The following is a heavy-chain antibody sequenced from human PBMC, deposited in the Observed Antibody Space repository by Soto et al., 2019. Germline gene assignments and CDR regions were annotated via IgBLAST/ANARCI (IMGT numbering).Heavy chain of an antibody. V-gene: IGHV3-11*03. CDR3: ATGQQVRMADI. CDR2: ISGDSRDT. J-gene: IGHJ3*02. D-gene: IGHD6-13*01. CDR1: KFTVNAYY. Sequence: QVQLLESGGGLVKPGGSLRLSCAASKFTVNAYYMAWIRQAPGKGLDWISYISGDSRDTNYADSVKGRFTISRDNAKTSLYLQMNSLTVEDTAVYFCATGQQVRMADIWGQGTMVTVSS.